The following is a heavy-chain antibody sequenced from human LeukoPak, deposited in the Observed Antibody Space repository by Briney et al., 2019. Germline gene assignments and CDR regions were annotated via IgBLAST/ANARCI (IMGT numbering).Heavy chain of an antibody. J-gene: IGHJ3*02. CDR3: ARLGGTGPLAAFDI. CDR1: GGSISSSSYY. CDR2: IYYSGST. Sequence: SETLSLTCTVSGGSISSSSYYWGWIRQPPGKGLEWIGSIYYSGSTYYNPSLKSRVTISVDTSKNQFSLKLSSVTAADTAVYYCARLGGTGPLAAFDIWGQGTMVTVSS. D-gene: IGHD2-8*02. V-gene: IGHV4-39*07.